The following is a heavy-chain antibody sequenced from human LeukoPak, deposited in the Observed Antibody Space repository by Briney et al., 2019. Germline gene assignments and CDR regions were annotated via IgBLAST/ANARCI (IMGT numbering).Heavy chain of an antibody. CDR3: AKDNRGSSGWSNFDS. V-gene: IGHV3-30*02. CDR1: GFTFNNFG. J-gene: IGHJ4*02. Sequence: GGSLRLSCAASGFTFNNFGMHWVRQAPVKGLEWVAFIRYDGGNKYYTDSVRGRFIISRDTSKNTLYLQMNSLKPEDSALYYCAKDNRGSSGWSNFDSWGQGTLVTVSS. D-gene: IGHD6-19*01. CDR2: IRYDGGNK.